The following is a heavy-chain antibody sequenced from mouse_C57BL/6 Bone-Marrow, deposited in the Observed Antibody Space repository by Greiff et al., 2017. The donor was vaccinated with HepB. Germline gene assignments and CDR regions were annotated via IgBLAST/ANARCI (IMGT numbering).Heavy chain of an antibody. CDR3: ANTDSSGSFAY. V-gene: IGHV2-3*01. CDR2: IWGEGST. J-gene: IGHJ3*01. CDR1: GFSLTSYG. D-gene: IGHD3-2*02. Sequence: VMLVESGPGLVAPSQSLSITCTVSGFSLTSYGVSWVRQPPGKGLEWLGVIWGEGSTNYHSALISRLSISKDNAKSQVFLKLNSLRTDDTATYYCANTDSSGSFAYWGQGTLVTVSA.